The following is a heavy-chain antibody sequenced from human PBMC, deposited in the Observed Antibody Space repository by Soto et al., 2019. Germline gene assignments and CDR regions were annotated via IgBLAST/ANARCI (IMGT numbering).Heavy chain of an antibody. Sequence: PGESLKISCAASGFTFSSYWMTWVRQAPGKGLEWVANIKEDGTEQYQVDSVKGRFTFSRDNAKKTLYLQMNSLRVEDTAVYYCARLTAAGGVDQFDYWGQGTLVTVSS. J-gene: IGHJ4*02. CDR2: IKEDGTEQ. CDR1: GFTFSSYW. V-gene: IGHV3-7*05. D-gene: IGHD6-13*01. CDR3: ARLTAAGGVDQFDY.